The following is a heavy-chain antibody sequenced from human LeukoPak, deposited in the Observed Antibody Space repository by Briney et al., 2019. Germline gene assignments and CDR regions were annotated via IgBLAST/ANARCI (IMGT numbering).Heavy chain of an antibody. CDR3: ARGGPGAVADY. D-gene: IGHD6-19*01. Sequence: SETLSLTCAVHGGSFSGYYWSWIRQPPGKGLEWIGEINHSGSTNYNPSLKSRVTISVDTSKNQFSLKLSSVTAADTAVYYCARGGPGAVADYWGQGTLVTVSS. V-gene: IGHV4-34*01. CDR1: GGSFSGYY. J-gene: IGHJ4*02. CDR2: INHSGST.